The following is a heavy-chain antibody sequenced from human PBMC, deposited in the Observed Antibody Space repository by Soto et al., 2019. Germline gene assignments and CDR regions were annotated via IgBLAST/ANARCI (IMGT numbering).Heavy chain of an antibody. D-gene: IGHD3-22*01. J-gene: IGHJ4*02. CDR2: ISYDGSNK. Sequence: GSLRLSCAASGFTFSSYAMHWVRQAPGKGLEWVAVISYDGSNKYYADSVKGRFTISRDNSKNTLYLQMNSLRAEDTAVYYCASQDPRDSSAFDYWGQGTLVTVSS. CDR1: GFTFSSYA. V-gene: IGHV3-30-3*01. CDR3: ASQDPRDSSAFDY.